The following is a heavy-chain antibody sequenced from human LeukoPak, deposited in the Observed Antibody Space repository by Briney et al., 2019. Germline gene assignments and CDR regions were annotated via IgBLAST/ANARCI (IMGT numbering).Heavy chain of an antibody. CDR2: ISAYNGNT. D-gene: IGHD3-10*01. V-gene: IGHV1-18*04. J-gene: IGHJ5*02. Sequence: ASVKVSCKASGYTFTSYGITWVRQAPGQGLEWMGWISAYNGNTNYAQKLQARVTMTTDTSTSTVYMELRSLRSDDTAVYYCARVMVRGENWFDPWGQGTLVTVSS. CDR1: GYTFTSYG. CDR3: ARVMVRGENWFDP.